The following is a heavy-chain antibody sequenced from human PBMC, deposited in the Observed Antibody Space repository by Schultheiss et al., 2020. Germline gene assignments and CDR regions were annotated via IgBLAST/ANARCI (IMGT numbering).Heavy chain of an antibody. CDR3: ARSNGDYRGYYFDY. CDR2: ISGVGTTI. V-gene: IGHV3-48*04. J-gene: IGHJ4*02. CDR1: GFTFSSYW. D-gene: IGHD4-17*01. Sequence: GGSLRLSCAASGFTFSSYWMHWVRQAPGKGLEWVSYISGVGTTIYYADSVKGRFTISRDNAKTSLFLQMNSLRVEDTAVYYCARSNGDYRGYYFDYWGQGTLVTVSS.